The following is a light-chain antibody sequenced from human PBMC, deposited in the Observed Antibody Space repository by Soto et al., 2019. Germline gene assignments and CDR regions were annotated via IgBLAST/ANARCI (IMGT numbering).Light chain of an antibody. CDR2: EVT. CDR1: SSDIGAYNY. J-gene: IGLJ2*01. Sequence: QSALTQPPSASGSPGQSVTISCSGTSSDIGAYNYVSWYQQHPGKAPKLLISEVTKRPSGVPDRFSGSKSSNTASLTVSGLQGDDEADYYCSSYGGNNNYVIFGGGTKLTVL. V-gene: IGLV2-8*01. CDR3: SSYGGNNNYVI.